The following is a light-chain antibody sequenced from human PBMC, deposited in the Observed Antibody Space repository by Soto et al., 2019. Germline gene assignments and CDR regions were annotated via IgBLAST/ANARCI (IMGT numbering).Light chain of an antibody. J-gene: IGKJ4*01. V-gene: IGKV1-5*01. CDR1: QSISSW. Sequence: DIQMTQSPSTLSASVVERVTITCRASQSISSWLAWYQQKPGKAPKLLIYDASSLESGVPSRFSGSGSGTEFTLTISSLQPDDFTTYYCQQYYSYSPLTFGGGTKVDIK. CDR2: DAS. CDR3: QQYYSYSPLT.